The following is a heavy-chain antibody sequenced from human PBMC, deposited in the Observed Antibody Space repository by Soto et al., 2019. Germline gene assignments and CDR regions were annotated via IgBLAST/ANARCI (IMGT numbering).Heavy chain of an antibody. J-gene: IGHJ4*02. CDR1: GYSFTGYF. V-gene: IGHV1-2*02. Sequence: ASVKVSCKASGYSFTGYFLHWVRQAPGQGLEWMGWIKPISGDTDYAQKFQDRVTLTRDTSFDTAYMELSRLTSDDTAVYYCARGSSTAWVIVGNDYWGQGTLVTVSS. D-gene: IGHD1-26*01. CDR3: ARGSSTAWVIVGNDY. CDR2: IKPISGDT.